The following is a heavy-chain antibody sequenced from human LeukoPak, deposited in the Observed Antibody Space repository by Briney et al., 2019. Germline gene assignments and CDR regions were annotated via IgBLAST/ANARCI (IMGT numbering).Heavy chain of an antibody. CDR1: GYSISSGYY. D-gene: IGHD6-13*01. Sequence: SETLSLTFTVSGYSISSGYYWGWIRQPPGKGLEWIGSIYHSGSAYYNPSLKSRVTISEDTSKNQFSLKLSSVTAADTAVYYCARIPIAAAGIDFDYWGQGTLVTVSS. CDR3: ARIPIAAAGIDFDY. CDR2: IYHSGSA. V-gene: IGHV4-38-2*02. J-gene: IGHJ4*02.